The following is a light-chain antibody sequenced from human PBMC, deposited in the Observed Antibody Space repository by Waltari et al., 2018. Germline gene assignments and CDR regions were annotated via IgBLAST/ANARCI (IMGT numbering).Light chain of an antibody. CDR2: GAS. Sequence: EIVMTQSPATLAVSPGESATLSCRASQTLTSNLAWYQQKPGQAPRLLIYGASTRATGIPARFSGSGSGTQFTLTISSLQSEDFVVYYCQQYNNRPYTFGQGTKLEIK. J-gene: IGKJ2*01. V-gene: IGKV3-15*01. CDR3: QQYNNRPYT. CDR1: QTLTSN.